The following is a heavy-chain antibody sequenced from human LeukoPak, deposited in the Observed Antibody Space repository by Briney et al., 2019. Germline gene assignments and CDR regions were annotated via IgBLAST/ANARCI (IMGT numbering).Heavy chain of an antibody. CDR2: ISGSSSYT. V-gene: IGHV3-11*06. J-gene: IGHJ4*02. CDR1: GFTFSDFY. CDR3: AREFSSGLIIDY. Sequence: GGSLRLSCAASGFTFSDFYMNWIRQAPGKGLEWVSHISGSSSYTNYADSVKGRFTISRDNSKKSLYLQMNSLRAEDTAVYYCAREFSSGLIIDYLGQGTLVTASS. D-gene: IGHD6-19*01.